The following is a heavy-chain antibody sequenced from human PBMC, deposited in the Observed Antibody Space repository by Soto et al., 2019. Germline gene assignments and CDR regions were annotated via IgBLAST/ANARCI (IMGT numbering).Heavy chain of an antibody. Sequence: GASVTVCCKASGYTFTGYYMHWVRQAPGQGLEWMGWINPNSGGTNYAQKFQGWVTMTRDTSISTAYMELSRLRSDDTAVYYCARSRRDYYGMDVWGQGTTVTVSS. CDR1: GYTFTGYY. J-gene: IGHJ6*02. V-gene: IGHV1-2*04. CDR2: INPNSGGT. CDR3: ARSRRDYYGMDV.